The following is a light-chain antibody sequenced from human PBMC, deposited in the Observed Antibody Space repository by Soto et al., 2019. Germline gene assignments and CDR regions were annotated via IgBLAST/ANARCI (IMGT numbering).Light chain of an antibody. CDR3: GTWDSSLSLVV. CDR1: SSNIGNNY. J-gene: IGLJ2*01. CDR2: DNN. Sequence: QSVLTQPPSVSAAPGQKVTISCSGRSSNIGNNYVSWYQQLPGTAPKLLISDNNKRPSGIPDRFSGSKSGTSATLGITGLQTGDEADYYCGTWDSSLSLVVFGGGTQLTVL. V-gene: IGLV1-51*01.